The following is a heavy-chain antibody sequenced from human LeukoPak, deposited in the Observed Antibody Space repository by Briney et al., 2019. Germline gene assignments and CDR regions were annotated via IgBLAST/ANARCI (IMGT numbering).Heavy chain of an antibody. CDR2: ISGSGGST. J-gene: IGHJ4*02. Sequence: PGGSLRLSCAASGLTLSNFAMAWVRQAPGKGLEWVSGISGSGGSTYNADSVKGRFTISRDNSKNTLYLQMNNLRAEDTAVYYCAKDQLMVTGKFDYWGQGTLVTVSS. D-gene: IGHD2-21*02. CDR3: AKDQLMVTGKFDY. CDR1: GLTLSNFA. V-gene: IGHV3-23*01.